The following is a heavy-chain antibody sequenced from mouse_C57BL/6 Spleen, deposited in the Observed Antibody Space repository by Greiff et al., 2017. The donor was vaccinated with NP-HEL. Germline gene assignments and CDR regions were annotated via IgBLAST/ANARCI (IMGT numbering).Heavy chain of an antibody. D-gene: IGHD1-1*01. CDR1: GFSLTSYG. CDR3: ASPYYGSSGYYAMDY. V-gene: IGHV2-2*01. J-gene: IGHJ4*01. CDR2: IWSGGST. Sequence: VKLQESGPGLVQPSQSLSITCTVSGFSLTSYGVHWVRQSPGKGLEWLGVIWSGGSTDYNAAFISRLSISKDNSKSQVFFKMNSLQADDTAIYYCASPYYGSSGYYAMDYWGQGTSVTVSS.